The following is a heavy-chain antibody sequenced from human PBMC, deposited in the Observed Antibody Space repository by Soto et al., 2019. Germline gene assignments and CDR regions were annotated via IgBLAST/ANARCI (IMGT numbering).Heavy chain of an antibody. J-gene: IGHJ6*02. D-gene: IGHD1-26*01. CDR2: INHSGST. V-gene: IGHV4-34*01. CDR3: ARARRGWELRRYYYYYGMDV. CDR1: GGSFSGYY. Sequence: ETLSLTCAVYGGSFSGYYWSWTRQPPGKGLEWIGEINHSGSTNYNPSLKSRVTISGDTSKNQFSLKLSSVTAADTAVYYCARARRGWELRRYYYYYGMDVWGPGTTVTVSS.